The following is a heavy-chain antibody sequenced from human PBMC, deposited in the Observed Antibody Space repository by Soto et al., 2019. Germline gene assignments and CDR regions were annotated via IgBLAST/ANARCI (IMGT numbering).Heavy chain of an antibody. J-gene: IGHJ4*02. Sequence: EVQLVESGGGLVQPGGSLTLSCAASGCTFSRNWMSWVRQAPGKGLEWVANIKQDGSEKYYAESVKGRFTLSRDNVENSLYLQMNGLRAADTAVYYCARDGDGYSAWGQGTLVTVSS. CDR2: IKQDGSEK. V-gene: IGHV3-7*01. CDR1: GCTFSRNW. D-gene: IGHD1-1*01. CDR3: ARDGDGYSA.